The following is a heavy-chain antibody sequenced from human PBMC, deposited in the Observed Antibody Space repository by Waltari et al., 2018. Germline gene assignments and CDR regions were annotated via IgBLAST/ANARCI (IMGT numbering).Heavy chain of an antibody. Sequence: QVQLVESGGGVVQPGRSLRLSCAASAFTFSSYGMHWVRQAPGKGLEWVAVIWYDGSNKYYADSVKGRFTISRDNSKNTLYLQMNSLRAEDTAVYYCAREGYSGYDLYYFDYWGQGTLVTVSS. CDR1: AFTFSSYG. D-gene: IGHD5-12*01. J-gene: IGHJ4*02. CDR3: AREGYSGYDLYYFDY. CDR2: IWYDGSNK. V-gene: IGHV3-33*01.